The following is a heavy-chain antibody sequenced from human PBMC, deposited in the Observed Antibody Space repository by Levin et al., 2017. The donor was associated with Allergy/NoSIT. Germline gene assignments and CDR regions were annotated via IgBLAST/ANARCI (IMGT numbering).Heavy chain of an antibody. CDR1: GGSISGGGYY. J-gene: IGHJ5*02. V-gene: IGHV4-31*03. CDR3: AGVRAAAGKGWFDP. CDR2: IYYTGPT. D-gene: IGHD6-13*01. Sequence: SETLSLTCNVSGGSISGGGYYWSWIRQHPGKGLEWIGHIYYTGPTYYNPSLKSRLIISIDTSKNQFSLRLSSVTAADTAVYYCAGVRAAAGKGWFDPWGQGALVTVSS.